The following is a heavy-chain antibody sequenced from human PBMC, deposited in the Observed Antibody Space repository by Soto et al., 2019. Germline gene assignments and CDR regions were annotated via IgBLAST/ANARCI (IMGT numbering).Heavy chain of an antibody. Sequence: GGSLRLSCAASGFTFSSYAMHWVRQAPGKGLEWVAVISYDGSNKYYADSVKGRFTISRDNSKNTLYLRMNSLRAEDTAVYYCARVNDFWSGYHLRGMDVWGQGTTVTVSS. CDR2: ISYDGSNK. D-gene: IGHD3-3*01. CDR3: ARVNDFWSGYHLRGMDV. CDR1: GFTFSSYA. V-gene: IGHV3-30-3*01. J-gene: IGHJ6*02.